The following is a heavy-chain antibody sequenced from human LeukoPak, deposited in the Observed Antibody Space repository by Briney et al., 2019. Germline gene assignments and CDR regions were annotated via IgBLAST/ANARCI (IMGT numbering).Heavy chain of an antibody. CDR3: ARYSSSSGGASYYLDY. Sequence: GGSLRLSCAASGFTLRNYWMHWVRQVPGKRLVWVSRISGDGSVTNYAESVKGRFTISRDNAKNTLFLQINSLRAEDTAVYYCARYSSSSGGASYYLDYWGHGTLVTVSS. J-gene: IGHJ4*01. CDR2: ISGDGSVT. D-gene: IGHD6-6*01. V-gene: IGHV3-74*01. CDR1: GFTLRNYW.